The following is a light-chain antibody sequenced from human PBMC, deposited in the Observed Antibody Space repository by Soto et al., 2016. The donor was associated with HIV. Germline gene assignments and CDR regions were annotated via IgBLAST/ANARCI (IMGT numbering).Light chain of an antibody. CDR2: AAS. CDR3: LQDHNYPYT. CDR1: QGIRNE. V-gene: IGKV1-6*01. J-gene: IGKJ2*01. Sequence: AIQMTQSPSSLSASVGDRVTITCRASQGIRNELGWYQQKPGKAPKLLIYAASSLGSGVPLRFSGSGSGTDFTLTISSLQPEDSASYFCLQDHNYPYTFGQGTKLEIK.